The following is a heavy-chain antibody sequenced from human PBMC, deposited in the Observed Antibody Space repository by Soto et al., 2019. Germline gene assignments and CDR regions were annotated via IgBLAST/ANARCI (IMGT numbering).Heavy chain of an antibody. V-gene: IGHV1-69*06. CDR3: ADLQGCSGGSCYS. CDR1: GGTFSSYA. Sequence: SVKVSCKASGGTFSSYAISWVRQAPGQGLEWMGGIIPIFGTANYAQKFQGRVTITADKSTSTAYMELSSLRPEDTAVYYCADLQGCSGGSCYSWGQGTLVTVSS. D-gene: IGHD2-15*01. CDR2: IIPIFGTA. J-gene: IGHJ4*02.